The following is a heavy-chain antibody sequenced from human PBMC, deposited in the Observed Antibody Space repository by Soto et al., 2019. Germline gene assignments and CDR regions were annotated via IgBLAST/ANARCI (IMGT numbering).Heavy chain of an antibody. D-gene: IGHD4-17*01. V-gene: IGHV4-59*01. CDR3: ARFPETTEAYFDY. J-gene: IGHJ4*02. CDR2: IYYSGST. Sequence: SETLSLTCTVSGGSISSYYWSWIRQPPGKGLEWIGYIYYSGSTNYNPSLKSRVTISVDTSKNQFSLKLSSVTAADTAVYYCARFPETTEAYFDYWGQGTLVTVSS. CDR1: GGSISSYY.